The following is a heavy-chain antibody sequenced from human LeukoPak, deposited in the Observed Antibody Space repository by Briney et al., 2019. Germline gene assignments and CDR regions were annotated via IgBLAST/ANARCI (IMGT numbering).Heavy chain of an antibody. V-gene: IGHV1-2*02. CDR1: GYTFTGYY. J-gene: IGHJ5*02. CDR2: INPNSGGT. CDR3: AREYYDSSGWNWFDP. D-gene: IGHD3-22*01. Sequence: ASVKVPCKASGYTFTGYYMHWVRQAPGQGLEWMGWINPNSGGTNYAQKLQGRVTMTRDTSISTAYMELSRLRSDDTAVYYCAREYYDSSGWNWFDPWGQGTLVTVSS.